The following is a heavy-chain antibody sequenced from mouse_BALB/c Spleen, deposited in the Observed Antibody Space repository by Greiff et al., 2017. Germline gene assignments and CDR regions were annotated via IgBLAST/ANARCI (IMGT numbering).Heavy chain of an antibody. CDR2: IWAGGST. Sequence: VQLMESGPGLVAPSQSLSITCTVSGFSLTSYGVHWVRQPPGKGLEWLGVIWAGGSTNYNSALMSRLSISKDNSKSQVFLKMNSLQTDDTAMYYCASPITTVVKDYAMDYWGQGTSVTVSS. V-gene: IGHV2-9*02. D-gene: IGHD1-1*01. CDR1: GFSLTSYG. J-gene: IGHJ4*01. CDR3: ASPITTVVKDYAMDY.